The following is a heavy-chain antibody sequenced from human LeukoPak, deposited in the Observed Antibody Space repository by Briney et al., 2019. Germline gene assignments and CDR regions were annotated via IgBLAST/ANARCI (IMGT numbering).Heavy chain of an antibody. Sequence: GGSLRLSCAASGFTFDNYAMHWVRQAPGKGLEWVSGITWNSGSIAYADSVKGRFTISRDNAKNSLYLQMNSLRAEDVALYYCTRSTGWYNYFDYWGQGALVTVSS. CDR3: TRSTGWYNYFDY. D-gene: IGHD6-19*01. V-gene: IGHV3-9*03. CDR1: GFTFDNYA. CDR2: ITWNSGSI. J-gene: IGHJ4*02.